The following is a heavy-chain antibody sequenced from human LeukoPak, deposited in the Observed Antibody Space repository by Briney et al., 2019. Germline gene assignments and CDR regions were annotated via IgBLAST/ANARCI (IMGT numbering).Heavy chain of an antibody. D-gene: IGHD3-10*01. Sequence: GGTLRLSCAASGFTFSSYGMAWVRQAPGKGLEWVSGMNGNGGRIYYADSVKGRFTISRDNSKNTLYLQMNSLRAEDTAVYYCAAGPSNYYGSGSYKGLFDPWGQGTLVTVSS. CDR1: GFTFSSYG. CDR3: AAGPSNYYGSGSYKGLFDP. V-gene: IGHV3-23*01. J-gene: IGHJ5*02. CDR2: MNGNGGRI.